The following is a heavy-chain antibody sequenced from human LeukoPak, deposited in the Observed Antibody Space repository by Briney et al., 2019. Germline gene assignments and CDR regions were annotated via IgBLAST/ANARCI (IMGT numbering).Heavy chain of an antibody. Sequence: SETLSLTCTVSGGSISSSSYYWGWIRQPPGKGLEWIGSIYYGGSTYYNPSLKSRVTISVDTSKNQFSLKLSSVTAADTAVYYCARVPYYDSSGAIGYFGYWGQGTLVTVSS. V-gene: IGHV4-39*07. CDR2: IYYGGST. CDR1: GGSISSSSYY. CDR3: ARVPYYDSSGAIGYFGY. J-gene: IGHJ4*02. D-gene: IGHD3-22*01.